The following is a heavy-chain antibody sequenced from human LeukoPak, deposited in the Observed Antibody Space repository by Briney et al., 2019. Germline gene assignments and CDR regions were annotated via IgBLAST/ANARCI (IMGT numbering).Heavy chain of an antibody. CDR1: GFTFSSYA. CDR3: AKDPWGSRGYFDY. Sequence: GGSLRLSCAASGFTFSSYAMSWDRQAPGKGLEWVSAISGSGGSTYYADSVKGRFTISRDNSKNTVYLRMNSLRAEDTAIYYCAKDPWGSRGYFDYWGQGTLVTVSS. D-gene: IGHD7-27*01. CDR2: ISGSGGST. V-gene: IGHV3-23*01. J-gene: IGHJ4*02.